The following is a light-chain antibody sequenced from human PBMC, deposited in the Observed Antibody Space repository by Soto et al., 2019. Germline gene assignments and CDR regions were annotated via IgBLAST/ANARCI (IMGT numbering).Light chain of an antibody. CDR3: SSYTISSTYV. V-gene: IGLV2-14*03. CDR2: DVS. Sequence: QSALTQPASVSGSLGQSITISCTGISNDYVSWYQQHPGKAPKVLISDVSNRPSGVSNRFSGSKSGNTASLTISGLQAEDEADYYCSSYTISSTYVFGTGTKLTVL. CDR1: SNDY. J-gene: IGLJ1*01.